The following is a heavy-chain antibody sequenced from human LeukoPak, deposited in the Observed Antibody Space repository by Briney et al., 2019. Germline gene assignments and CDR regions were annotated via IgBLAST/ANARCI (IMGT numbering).Heavy chain of an antibody. CDR1: GGSISGYY. D-gene: IGHD2-15*01. Sequence: PSETLSLTCTVSGGSISGYYWTWIRQPPEKGLEWMGYVYYSGSTSYNPSLNSRVTMSVDTSKNQFSLKLSSVTATDTAVYYCARYFCSGGRCSHFDYWGQGTLVTVSS. CDR2: VYYSGST. J-gene: IGHJ4*02. V-gene: IGHV4-59*08. CDR3: ARYFCSGGRCSHFDY.